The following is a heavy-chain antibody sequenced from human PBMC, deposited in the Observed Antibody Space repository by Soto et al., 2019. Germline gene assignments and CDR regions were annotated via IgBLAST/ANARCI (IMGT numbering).Heavy chain of an antibody. CDR2: ISGSGGST. D-gene: IGHD3-16*01. CDR1: GFTFSSYA. J-gene: IGHJ4*02. V-gene: IGHV3-23*01. CDR3: AKVPPPSGGGDDY. Sequence: EVQLLESGGDLVQPGGSLRLSCAASGFTFSSYAMSWVRQAPGKGLEWVSGISGSGGSTYYADSVKGRFSISRDNSKNTLYLQMNSLRAEDTAVYYCAKVPPPSGGGDDYWGQGTLVTVSS.